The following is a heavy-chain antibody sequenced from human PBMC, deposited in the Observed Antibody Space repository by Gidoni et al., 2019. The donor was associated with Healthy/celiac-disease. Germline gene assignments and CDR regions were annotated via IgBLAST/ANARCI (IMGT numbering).Heavy chain of an antibody. D-gene: IGHD6-13*01. CDR1: GFTFSSYV. J-gene: IGHJ4*02. CDR2: ISYAGSNK. Sequence: QVQLVESGGGVVQPGRSLRLSCAASGFTFSSYVMHWVRQAPGKGLEWVAVISYAGSNKYYADSVNGRFTISRDNSKNTLYLQMNSLRAEDTAVYYCAKDLSGKGCPTPNCKAAPGAFDYWGQGTLVTVSS. CDR3: AKDLSGKGCPTPNCKAAPGAFDY. V-gene: IGHV3-30*18.